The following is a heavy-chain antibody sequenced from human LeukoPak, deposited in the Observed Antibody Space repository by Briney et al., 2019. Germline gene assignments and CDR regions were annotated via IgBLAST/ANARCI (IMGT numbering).Heavy chain of an antibody. CDR2: FYTTGST. D-gene: IGHD3-10*01. J-gene: IGHJ4*02. CDR3: ARDRNKPWASGSYDFDY. CDR1: GDSISSYY. V-gene: IGHV4-4*07. Sequence: SETLSLTCTVSGDSISSYYWNWIRQPAGKGLEWIGRFYTTGSTNYNPSLKSRVTMSVDTSKNQFSLKLSSVTAADTAVYYCARDRNKPWASGSYDFDYWGQGTLVTVSS.